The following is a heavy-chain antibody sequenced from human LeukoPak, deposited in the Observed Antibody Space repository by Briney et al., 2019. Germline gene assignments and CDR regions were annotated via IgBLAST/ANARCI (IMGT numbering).Heavy chain of an antibody. J-gene: IGHJ4*02. CDR1: GFTFSSYA. CDR2: ISGSGGST. Sequence: GGSLRLSCAASGFTFSSYAMSWVRQAPGKGLEWVSAISGSGGSTYYADSVKGRFTISRDNSKNTLYLQMNSLRAEDTAVYYSAKDGPYYYGSGSPRGYFDYWGQGTLVTVSS. V-gene: IGHV3-23*01. D-gene: IGHD3-10*01. CDR3: AKDGPYYYGSGSPRGYFDY.